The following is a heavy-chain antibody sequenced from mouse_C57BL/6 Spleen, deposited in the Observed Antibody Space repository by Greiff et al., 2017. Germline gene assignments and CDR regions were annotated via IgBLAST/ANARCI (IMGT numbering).Heavy chain of an antibody. CDR2: INPDNGGT. CDR3: ATSRYGNYPYDALDY. J-gene: IGHJ4*01. V-gene: IGHV1-26*01. Sequence: EVQLHQSGPELVQPGASVQISCTASGYTFTDYYMNWVKQSPGKSLEWIGDINPDNGGTSYNQKFKGKATLTVDKSSSTDYMELRSLASEYSAVYYCATSRYGNYPYDALDYWGQGTSVTVSA. D-gene: IGHD2-1*01. CDR1: GYTFTDYY.